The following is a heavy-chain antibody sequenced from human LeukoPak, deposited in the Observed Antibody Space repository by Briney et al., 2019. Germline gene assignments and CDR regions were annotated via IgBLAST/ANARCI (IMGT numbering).Heavy chain of an antibody. D-gene: IGHD6-13*01. CDR2: INPSGGST. CDR1: GYTFTGYY. Sequence: ASVKVSCKASGYTFTGYYMHWVRQAPGQGLEWMGIINPSGGSTSYAQKFQGRVTMTRDMSTSTVYMELSSLRSEDTAVYYCASTRAGNSSSWIHSYYYYYMDVWGKGTTVTVSS. CDR3: ASTRAGNSSSWIHSYYYYYMDV. J-gene: IGHJ6*03. V-gene: IGHV1-46*01.